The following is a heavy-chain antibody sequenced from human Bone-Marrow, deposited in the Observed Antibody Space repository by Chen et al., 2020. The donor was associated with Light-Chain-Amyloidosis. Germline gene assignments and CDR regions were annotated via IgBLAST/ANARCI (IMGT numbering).Heavy chain of an antibody. J-gene: IGHJ6*02. Sequence: QLQLQESGPGLVKPSETLSLTCTVSGGSISSSRYYWGWIRQPPGKGLEWIGSIYYSGSTYYNPSLKGRVTISVDTSKKQVSLKLTSVTAADTAVYYCARLSVPAARGVMDVWGQGTTVTVSS. V-gene: IGHV4-39*01. CDR2: IYYSGST. CDR1: GGSISSSRYY. D-gene: IGHD2-2*01. CDR3: ARLSVPAARGVMDV.